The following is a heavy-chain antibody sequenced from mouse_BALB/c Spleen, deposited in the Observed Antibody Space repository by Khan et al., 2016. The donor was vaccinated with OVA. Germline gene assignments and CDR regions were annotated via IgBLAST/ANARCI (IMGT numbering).Heavy chain of an antibody. J-gene: IGHJ2*01. CDR3: ATSYFYGYYFDY. CDR1: GFSFSSYG. CDR2: YIGYSSTI. D-gene: IGHD1-1*01. Sequence: EVELVESGGGLVQPCGSRSLSCAASGFSFSSYGMQSFRRALAKEQLEGAYYIGYSSTIYYAHSVKGRFSISRDNPKNPLFLQLTTVMTEDTASYYCATSYFYGYYFDYWGPGTTLTVSS. V-gene: IGHV5-17*02.